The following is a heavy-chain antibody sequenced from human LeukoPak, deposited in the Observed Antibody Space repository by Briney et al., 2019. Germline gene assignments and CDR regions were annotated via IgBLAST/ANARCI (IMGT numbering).Heavy chain of an antibody. Sequence: GGSLRLSCAASGFTFSSYGMHWVRQAPGKGLEWVAVISYDGSNKYYADSVKGRFTISRDNSKNTLYLQMNSLRAEDTAVYYCAKSLAVAGTMVGDYWGQGTLVTVSS. CDR2: ISYDGSNK. CDR1: GFTFSSYG. D-gene: IGHD6-19*01. V-gene: IGHV3-30*18. CDR3: AKSLAVAGTMVGDY. J-gene: IGHJ4*02.